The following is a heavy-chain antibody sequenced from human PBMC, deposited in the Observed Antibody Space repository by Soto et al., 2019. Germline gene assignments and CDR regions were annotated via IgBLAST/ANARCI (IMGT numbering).Heavy chain of an antibody. J-gene: IGHJ4*02. CDR1: GGSISSSTFC. Sequence: LQLQQSGPGLVQPSETLSLTCTVSGGSISSSTFCWVWIRQPPGEGLKWIGGVCYRGNTPSNPSLASRVNISLATSKNQLSLTVSSVTAADTAVYYCARSPLRDGSYSIPRTFDYWGQGTLGTVSS. D-gene: IGHD1-26*01. CDR2: VCYRGNT. CDR3: ARSPLRDGSYSIPRTFDY. V-gene: IGHV4-39*01.